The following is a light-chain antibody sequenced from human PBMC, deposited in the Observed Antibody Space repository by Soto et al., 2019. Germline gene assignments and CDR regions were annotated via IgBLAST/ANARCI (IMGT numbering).Light chain of an antibody. Sequence: QSVLTQPPSVSGAPGQRVTISCTGSSSNFGAGFDVQWFQQFPGTAPKLLIYGDTIRPSGVPDRFSGSKSDTSASLAITGLQAEDAADYYCQSYDSRLRWVFGGGTKLTVL. V-gene: IGLV1-40*01. CDR3: QSYDSRLRWV. CDR1: SSNFGAGFD. J-gene: IGLJ2*01. CDR2: GDT.